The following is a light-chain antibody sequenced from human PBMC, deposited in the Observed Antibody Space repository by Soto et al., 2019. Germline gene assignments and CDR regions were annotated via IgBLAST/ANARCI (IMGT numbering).Light chain of an antibody. J-gene: IGKJ5*01. CDR2: AAS. CDR3: QEYGSSPIT. Sequence: DIQMTQSPSSLSASVGDRVTITCRASHSISSYLNWYQQKPGKAPKLLIYAASTLQSGVPSSVSGSVSVTEIYFKIHSLQPEDFAMDYRQEYGSSPITFGQGTRLEIK. V-gene: IGKV1-39*02. CDR1: HSISSY.